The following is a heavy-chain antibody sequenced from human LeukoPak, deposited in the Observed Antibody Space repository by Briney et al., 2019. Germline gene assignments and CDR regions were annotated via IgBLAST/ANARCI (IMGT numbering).Heavy chain of an antibody. V-gene: IGHV3-23*01. CDR3: AKGKSSGSYFQH. D-gene: IGHD1-26*01. J-gene: IGHJ1*01. CDR2: ISGSADTA. CDR1: GFTFSSYA. Sequence: GGSLRLSCAASGFTFSSYAMSWVCRAPGKGLEWVSGISGSADTAHSADSVKGRFTISRDNSKNTLYLQMNSLRAEDTAVYYCAKGKSSGSYFQHWGQGTLVTVSS.